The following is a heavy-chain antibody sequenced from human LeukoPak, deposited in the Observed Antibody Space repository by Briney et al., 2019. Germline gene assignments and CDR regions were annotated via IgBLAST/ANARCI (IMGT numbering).Heavy chain of an antibody. V-gene: IGHV4-61*02. CDR3: ARSVVAATSKDYYYYYMDV. CDR2: IYTSGST. CDR1: GGSISSGSYY. J-gene: IGHJ6*03. Sequence: PSETLSLTCTVSGGSISSGSYYWSWIRQPAGKGLEWIGRIYTSGSTNYNPSLKSRVTISVDTSKNQFSLKLSSVTAADTAVYYCARSVVAATSKDYYYYYMDVWGKGTTVTISS. D-gene: IGHD2-15*01.